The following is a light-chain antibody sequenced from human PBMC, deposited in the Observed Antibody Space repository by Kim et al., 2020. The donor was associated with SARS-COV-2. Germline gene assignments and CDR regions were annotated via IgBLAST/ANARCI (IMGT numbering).Light chain of an antibody. CDR1: QDISSW. J-gene: IGKJ4*01. Sequence: SASVGDRVTITCRASQDISSWLVWYQQKPGKAPKVLIYEASNLQSGVPSRFSDSGSETDFTLTINSLQPEDFATYYCQQTHSFPLTFGGGTKVEI. CDR2: EAS. V-gene: IGKV1D-12*01. CDR3: QQTHSFPLT.